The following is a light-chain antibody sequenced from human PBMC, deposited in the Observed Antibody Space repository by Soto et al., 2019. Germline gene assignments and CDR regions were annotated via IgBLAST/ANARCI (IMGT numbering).Light chain of an antibody. CDR3: QQSYGTPIT. CDR2: AAS. V-gene: IGKV1-39*01. J-gene: IGKJ5*01. Sequence: IQLTQSPNSLSAALGDRVTVTCRASQGIGTYLVWYQQKPGKAPKLLIFAASSLQSGVPSRFSGSGSGTDFTLTITSLQPEDFATYYCQQSYGTPITFAQGTRLEIK. CDR1: QGIGTY.